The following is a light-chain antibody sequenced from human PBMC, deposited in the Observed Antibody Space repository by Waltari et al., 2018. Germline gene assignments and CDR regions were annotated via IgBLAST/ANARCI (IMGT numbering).Light chain of an antibody. CDR2: STN. CDR1: SVSASPTSY. J-gene: IGLJ3*02. Sequence: QTVLTQQPSMPVSPGGAVRLSCGLNSVSASPTSYPSWYQQTPGQPPRPLIYSTNTRSSGVPGRFSGSILGNKAPLTIAGAQADDEAVYHCVLYMDGVILFGGGTTLAVL. V-gene: IGLV8-61*01. CDR3: VLYMDGVIL.